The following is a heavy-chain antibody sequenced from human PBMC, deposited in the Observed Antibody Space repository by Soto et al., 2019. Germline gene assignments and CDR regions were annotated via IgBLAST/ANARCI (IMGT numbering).Heavy chain of an antibody. CDR2: INSDGSST. V-gene: IGHV3-74*01. CDR3: VRTSLVVAAATREDC. Sequence: EVQLVESGGGLVQHGGSLRLSCAASGFTFSSYWMHWVRQAPGKGLVWVSRINSDGSSTIYADSVKGRFTISRDKPKNTLYLQMNSLRAEDTAVYYCVRTSLVVAAATREDCWCQGTLVTVSS. D-gene: IGHD2-15*01. CDR1: GFTFSSYW. J-gene: IGHJ4*02.